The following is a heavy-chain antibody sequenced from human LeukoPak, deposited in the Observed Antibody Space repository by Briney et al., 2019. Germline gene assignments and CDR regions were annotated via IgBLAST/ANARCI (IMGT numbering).Heavy chain of an antibody. V-gene: IGHV3-11*01. CDR1: GFTFSDYY. J-gene: IGHJ4*02. D-gene: IGHD3-16*01. CDR2: ISSSGSTI. Sequence: PGGSLRLSCAASGFTFSDYYMSWIRQAPGKGLEWVSYISSSGSTIYYADSVKGRFTISRDNAKNSLYLQMNSLRAEDTAVYYCTSHVFTAVYLTDYWGQGTLVTVSS. CDR3: TSHVFTAVYLTDY.